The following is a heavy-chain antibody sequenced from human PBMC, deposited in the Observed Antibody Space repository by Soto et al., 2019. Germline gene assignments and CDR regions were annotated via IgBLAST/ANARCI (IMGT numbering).Heavy chain of an antibody. V-gene: IGHV4-39*01. CDR1: GGSIGTSAYY. J-gene: IGHJ5*02. Sequence: SETLSLTCAVSGGSIGTSAYYWGWIRQAPGKGLEWIGSINHSGNTYLSPSLKDRVTMSVDTSKNSFSLKLRSATAADTGLYYCSRRAPEGFDPWGQGTLVTV. CDR3: SRRAPEGFDP. CDR2: INHSGNT.